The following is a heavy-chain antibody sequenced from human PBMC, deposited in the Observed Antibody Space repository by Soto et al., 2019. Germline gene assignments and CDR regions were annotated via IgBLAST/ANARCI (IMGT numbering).Heavy chain of an antibody. J-gene: IGHJ3*02. CDR1: GGTFSSYT. V-gene: IGHV1-69*02. CDR2: IIPILGIA. CDR3: ATVLRYFDWLGPDAFDI. Sequence: SVKVSCKASGGTFSSYTISWVRQAPGQGLEWMGRIIPILGIANYAQKFQGRVTITADKSTSTAYMELSSLRSEDTAVYYCATVLRYFDWLGPDAFDIWGQGTMVTVS. D-gene: IGHD3-9*01.